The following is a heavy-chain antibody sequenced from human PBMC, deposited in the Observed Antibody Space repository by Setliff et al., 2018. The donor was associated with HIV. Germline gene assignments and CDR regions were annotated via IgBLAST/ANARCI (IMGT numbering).Heavy chain of an antibody. CDR2: INPQSGGT. CDR1: GYTFTDYY. D-gene: IGHD3-22*01. V-gene: IGHV1-2*02. Sequence: GASVKVSCKASGYTFTDYYIHWVRQAPGQGLEWMGWINPQSGGTTYAQKFQGRVTVTRDTSVTTAYMELSSLTSDDTAVFYCARGPPGYYYDRSGSIDYWGQGTQVTVSS. CDR3: ARGPPGYYYDRSGSIDY. J-gene: IGHJ4*02.